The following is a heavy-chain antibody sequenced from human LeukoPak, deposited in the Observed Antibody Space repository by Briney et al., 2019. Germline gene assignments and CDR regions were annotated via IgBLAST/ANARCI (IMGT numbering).Heavy chain of an antibody. CDR2: IKGDGSEK. V-gene: IGHV3-7*01. CDR1: GFTFSSYA. J-gene: IGHJ4*02. Sequence: GGSLRLSCAASGFTFSSYAMSWVRQAPGKGLEWVANIKGDGSEKYYVDSVKGRFNIARDNAKNSVYLQMNSLRAEDTAMYYCARDRRDGYTLLDYWGQGTLVTVSS. D-gene: IGHD5-24*01. CDR3: ARDRRDGYTLLDY.